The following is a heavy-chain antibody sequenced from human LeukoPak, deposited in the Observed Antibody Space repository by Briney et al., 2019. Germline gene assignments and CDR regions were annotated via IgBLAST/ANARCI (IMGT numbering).Heavy chain of an antibody. CDR1: GFTFSSYD. Sequence: GGSLRLSCAASGFTFSSYDMHWVRQATGKGLEWVSAIDTAGDTYYPGSVKGRFTISRENAKNSLYLQMNSLRAEDTAVYYCARRAGDYSHPYDYWGQGILVTVSS. V-gene: IGHV3-13*01. J-gene: IGHJ4*02. D-gene: IGHD3-22*01. CDR2: IDTAGDT. CDR3: ARRAGDYSHPYDY.